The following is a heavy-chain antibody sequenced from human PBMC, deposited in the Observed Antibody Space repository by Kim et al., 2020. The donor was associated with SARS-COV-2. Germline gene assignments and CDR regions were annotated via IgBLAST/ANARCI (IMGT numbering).Heavy chain of an antibody. D-gene: IGHD6-13*01. CDR1: GGTFSSYA. CDR2: IIPIFGTA. Sequence: SVKVSCKASGGTFSSYAISWVRQAPGQGLEWMGGIIPIFGTANYAQKFQGRVTITADESTSTAYMELSSLSSEDTAVYYCARDREGVYSSSWSGAYYYGMDVWGQGTTVTVSS. CDR3: ARDREGVYSSSWSGAYYYGMDV. J-gene: IGHJ6*02. V-gene: IGHV1-69*13.